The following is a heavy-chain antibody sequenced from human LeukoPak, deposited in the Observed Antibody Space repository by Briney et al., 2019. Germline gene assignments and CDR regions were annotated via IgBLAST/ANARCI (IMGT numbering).Heavy chain of an antibody. Sequence: GGSLRLSCAAPGFTFSSYAMTWVRQAPGKGLEWLSSITGSGASTYYADSVKGRFTVSRDNSKNSVYLQMNSLRVEDTAEYYCAKDGQSWLQEYYYDYWGQGTLVTVSS. CDR1: GFTFSSYA. D-gene: IGHD3-10*01. J-gene: IGHJ4*02. V-gene: IGHV3-23*01. CDR3: AKDGQSWLQEYYYDY. CDR2: ITGSGAST.